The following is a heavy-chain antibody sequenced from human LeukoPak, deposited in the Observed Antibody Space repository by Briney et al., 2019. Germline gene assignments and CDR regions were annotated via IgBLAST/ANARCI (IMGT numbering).Heavy chain of an antibody. CDR2: ISSSSSTI. CDR3: ASLGAAAQNYYYGMDV. D-gene: IGHD2-2*01. J-gene: IGHJ6*02. Sequence: PGGSLRLSCAASGFTFSSYSMNWVRQAPGKGLEWVSYISSSSSTIYYADSVKGRFTISRDNAKNSLYLQMNSLRAEDTAVYYCASLGAAAQNYYYGMDVWGQGTTVTVSS. V-gene: IGHV3-48*01. CDR1: GFTFSSYS.